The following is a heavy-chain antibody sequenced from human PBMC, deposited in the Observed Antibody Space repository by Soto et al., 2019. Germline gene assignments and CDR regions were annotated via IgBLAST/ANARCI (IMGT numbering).Heavy chain of an antibody. CDR2: VNPILSMS. Sequence: QVQLVQSGAEVKRPGSSVKVSCKASGDTFSFYSINWVRQAPGLGLEWMGRVNPILSMSNYAQRFQGRVTXTXEXXTSTADMELSGLRSEDTAMYYCATSYGSGYRAFDYWGQGALVTVSS. J-gene: IGHJ4*02. D-gene: IGHD3-10*01. CDR3: ATSYGSGYRAFDY. V-gene: IGHV1-69*04. CDR1: GDTFSFYS.